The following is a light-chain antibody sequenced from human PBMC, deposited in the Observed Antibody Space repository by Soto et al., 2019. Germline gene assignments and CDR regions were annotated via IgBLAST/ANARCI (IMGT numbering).Light chain of an antibody. CDR2: SSN. V-gene: IGLV1-44*01. Sequence: QSVLTQPPSASGTPGQRVTIYCSGGSSNIGSNTVNWYQQLPGTAPKLLIYSSNQRPSGVPDRFSGSKSGTSASLAISGLQSEDEADYYCAAWDDSLNGWVFGGGTQLTVL. CDR1: SSNIGSNT. J-gene: IGLJ3*02. CDR3: AAWDDSLNGWV.